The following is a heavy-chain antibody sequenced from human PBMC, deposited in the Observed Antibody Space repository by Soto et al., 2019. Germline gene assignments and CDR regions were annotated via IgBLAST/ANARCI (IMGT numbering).Heavy chain of an antibody. J-gene: IGHJ4*02. V-gene: IGHV3-33*01. D-gene: IGHD3-3*01. CDR2: IWYDGSNK. Sequence: LRLSCAASGFTFSSYGMHWVRQAPGKGLEWVAVIWYDGSNKYYADSVKGRFTISRDNSKNTLYLQMNSLRAEDTAVYYCAREGGYDFWSAYDFDYWGQGTLVTVSS. CDR1: GFTFSSYG. CDR3: AREGGYDFWSAYDFDY.